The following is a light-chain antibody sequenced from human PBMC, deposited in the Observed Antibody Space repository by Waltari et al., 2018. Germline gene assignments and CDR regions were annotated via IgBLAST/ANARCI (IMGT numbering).Light chain of an antibody. V-gene: IGLV1-40*01. CDR3: QSYDSSLSGL. CDR1: SSHIGAGSD. J-gene: IGLJ2*01. CDR2: GNS. Sequence: QSVLTQPPSVSGAPGQRVTISCTGSSSHIGAGSDVHWYQQLPGPAPKLLIYGNSNRPSGVPDRFSGSKSGTSASLAITGLQAEDEADYYCQSYDSSLSGLFGGGTKLTVL.